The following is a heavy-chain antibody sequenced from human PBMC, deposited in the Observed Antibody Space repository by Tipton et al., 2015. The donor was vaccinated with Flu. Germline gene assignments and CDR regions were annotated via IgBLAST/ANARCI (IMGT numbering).Heavy chain of an antibody. CDR3: ARDKGGIAAAGTPHPYYFDY. V-gene: IGHV4-34*01. Sequence: LRLSCAVYGGSFSGYCWSWIRQPPGKGLEWIGEINHSGSTNYNPSLKSRVTISVDTSKNQFSLKLSSVTAADTAVYYCARDKGGIAAAGTPHPYYFDYWGQGTLVTVSS. CDR1: GGSFSGYC. CDR2: INHSGST. D-gene: IGHD6-13*01. J-gene: IGHJ4*02.